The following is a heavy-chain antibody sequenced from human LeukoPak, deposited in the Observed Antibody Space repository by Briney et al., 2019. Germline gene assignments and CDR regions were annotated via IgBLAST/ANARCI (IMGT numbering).Heavy chain of an antibody. J-gene: IGHJ4*02. V-gene: IGHV4-34*01. D-gene: IGHD1-26*01. CDR3: ARHQYSGSHQGQVWSPKRAFDY. Sequence: SETLSLTCVVYGGSFSGYYWSWIRQPPGKGLEWIGEINHSGSTNYNLSLKSRVTISIDTSENQFSLKLSFVTAADTAVYYCARHQYSGSHQGQVWSPKRAFDYWGQGTLVTVSS. CDR2: INHSGST. CDR1: GGSFSGYY.